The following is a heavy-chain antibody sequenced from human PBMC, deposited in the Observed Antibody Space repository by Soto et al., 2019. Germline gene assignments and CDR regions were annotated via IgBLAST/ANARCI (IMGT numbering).Heavy chain of an antibody. CDR1: GGTFSSYA. CDR3: GSRSTGGYDRRGLRYYYGMDV. D-gene: IGHD5-12*01. J-gene: IGHJ6*02. Sequence: QVQLVQSGAEVKKPGSSVKVSCKASGGTFSSYAISWVRQAPGQGLEWMGGIIPIFGTAHYAQKFQGRVTITADESTSTAYMELSSLRSEDTAVYYCGSRSTGGYDRRGLRYYYGMDVWGQGTTVTVSS. CDR2: IIPIFGTA. V-gene: IGHV1-69*01.